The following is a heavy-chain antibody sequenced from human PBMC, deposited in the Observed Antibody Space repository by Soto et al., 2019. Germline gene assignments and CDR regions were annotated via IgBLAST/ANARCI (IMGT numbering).Heavy chain of an antibody. CDR2: IYYSGST. Sequence: SETLSLTCTVSGGSVSSGSYYWSWIRQPPGKGLEWIGCIYYSGSTNYNPSLKSRVTISVDTSKNQFSLKLSSVTAADTAVYYCARALYDSSGSVDYWGQGTLVTVSS. D-gene: IGHD3-22*01. J-gene: IGHJ4*02. CDR3: ARALYDSSGSVDY. V-gene: IGHV4-61*01. CDR1: GGSVSSGSYY.